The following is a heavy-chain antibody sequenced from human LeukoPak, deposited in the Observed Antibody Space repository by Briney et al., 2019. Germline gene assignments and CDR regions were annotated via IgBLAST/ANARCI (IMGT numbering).Heavy chain of an antibody. D-gene: IGHD4-17*01. J-gene: IGHJ3*02. Sequence: GGSLRLSCAASGFTFSSYAMNWVRQAPGRGLGWVAVISYDGSNKYYADSVKGRFTISRDNAKNSLYLQMNSLRAEDTAVYYCARDPGYGDYAFDIWGQGTMVTVSS. CDR3: ARDPGYGDYAFDI. CDR1: GFTFSSYA. CDR2: ISYDGSNK. V-gene: IGHV3-30-3*01.